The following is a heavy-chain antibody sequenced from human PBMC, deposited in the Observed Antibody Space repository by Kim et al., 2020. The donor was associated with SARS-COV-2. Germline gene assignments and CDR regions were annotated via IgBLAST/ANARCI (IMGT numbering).Heavy chain of an antibody. CDR2: IYYSGST. V-gene: IGHV4-39*01. CDR1: GGSISSSSYY. CDR3: ARAVAGPSLFEN. Sequence: SETLSLTCTVSGGSISSSSYYWGWIRQPPGKGLEWIGSIYYSGSTYYNPSLKSRVTISVDTSKNQFSLKLSSVTAADTAVYYCARAVAGPSLFENWGQGTLVTVSS. D-gene: IGHD6-19*01. J-gene: IGHJ4*02.